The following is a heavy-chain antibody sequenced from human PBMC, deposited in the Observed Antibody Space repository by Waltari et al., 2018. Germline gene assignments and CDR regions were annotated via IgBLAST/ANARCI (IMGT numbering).Heavy chain of an antibody. CDR3: VSEYISGY. Sequence: EAQLVESGGGLVQPGGSLRLSCAASGFIFDVWLDWVRQAPGKGLEWVASINEDGNKKDYVDSVKGRFTISRDNAKKSLYLQMNSLRVEDTAIYYCVSEYISGYWGQGTLVTVSS. V-gene: IGHV3-7*01. J-gene: IGHJ4*02. CDR2: INEDGNKK. CDR1: GFIFDVW. D-gene: IGHD6-19*01.